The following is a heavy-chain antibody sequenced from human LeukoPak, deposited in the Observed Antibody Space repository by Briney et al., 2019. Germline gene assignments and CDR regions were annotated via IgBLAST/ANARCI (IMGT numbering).Heavy chain of an antibody. Sequence: PSETLSLTCTVSGGSISSYYWSWIRQPPGKGLEWIGYIYYSGSTNYNPSLKSRVTISVDTSKNQFSLKLSSVTAADTAVYYCARHDRYGPYHFDYWGQGTLVTVSS. V-gene: IGHV4-59*08. D-gene: IGHD4-17*01. J-gene: IGHJ4*02. CDR3: ARHDRYGPYHFDY. CDR1: GGSISSYY. CDR2: IYYSGST.